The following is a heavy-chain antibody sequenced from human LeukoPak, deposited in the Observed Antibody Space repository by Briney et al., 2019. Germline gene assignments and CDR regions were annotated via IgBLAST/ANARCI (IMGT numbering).Heavy chain of an antibody. J-gene: IGHJ4*02. CDR1: GFTFSSYW. Sequence: PGGSLRLSCAASGFTFSSYWMTWVRQAPGKGLEWVAIIKQDASEKYYLDPVKGRFTISRDNAKNSLYLQMNSLRAEDTALYYCATSNWNDDRYFDYWGQGTLVTVSS. D-gene: IGHD1-1*01. CDR2: IKQDASEK. V-gene: IGHV3-7*01. CDR3: ATSNWNDDRYFDY.